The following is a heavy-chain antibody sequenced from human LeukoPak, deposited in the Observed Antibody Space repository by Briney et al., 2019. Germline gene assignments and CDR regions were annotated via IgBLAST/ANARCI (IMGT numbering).Heavy chain of an antibody. CDR2: ISGSGGST. J-gene: IGHJ6*03. Sequence: GGSLRLSCAASGFTFSSYAMSWVRQAPGKGLEWVSAISGSGGSTYYADSVKGRFTISRDNSKNTLYLQMNSLRAEDTAVYYCAKDAPESITIFGVVIGYYMDVWGKGTTVTVSS. V-gene: IGHV3-23*01. D-gene: IGHD3-3*01. CDR1: GFTFSSYA. CDR3: AKDAPESITIFGVVIGYYMDV.